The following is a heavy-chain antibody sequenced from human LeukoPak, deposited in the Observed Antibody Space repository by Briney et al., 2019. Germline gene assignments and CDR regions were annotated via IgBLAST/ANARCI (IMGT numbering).Heavy chain of an antibody. D-gene: IGHD3-16*01. J-gene: IGHJ4*02. CDR1: GYTFTAYG. Sequence: GASVKVSCKASGYTFTAYGISWVQQAPGQGLEWMGWISANNGNTNYAQKVQGRVTMTRDTSTSTAYMELRSLRYDDTAVYYCSRDDGPFGGVRFDHWGQGTLVTVSS. V-gene: IGHV1-18*01. CDR3: SRDDGPFGGVRFDH. CDR2: ISANNGNT.